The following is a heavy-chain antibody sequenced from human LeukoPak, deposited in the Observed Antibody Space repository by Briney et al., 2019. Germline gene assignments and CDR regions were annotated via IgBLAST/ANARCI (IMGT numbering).Heavy chain of an antibody. CDR2: IYYTGIT. V-gene: IGHV4-39*01. Sequence: SETLSLTCTVSGDSITSRTYYWGWIRQPPGKGLEWIGSIYYTGITYYNPSLKSRVAVSVDTSKNQFSLKVRSVTAADTAVYYCARIDIVVVPSTTFDYWGQGTLVTVSS. D-gene: IGHD2-2*01. CDR3: ARIDIVVVPSTTFDY. CDR1: GDSITSRTYY. J-gene: IGHJ4*02.